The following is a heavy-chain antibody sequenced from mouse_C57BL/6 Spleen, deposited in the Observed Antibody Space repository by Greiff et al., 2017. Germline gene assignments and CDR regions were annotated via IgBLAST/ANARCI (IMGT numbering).Heavy chain of an antibody. Sequence: QLQESGPELVKPGASVKISCKASGYSFTGYYMNWVKQSPEKSLEWIGEINPSTGGTTYNQKFKAKATLTVDKSSSTAYMQLKSLTSEDSAVYYCAPRGDYGSMDYAMDYWGQGTSVTVSS. CDR2: INPSTGGT. CDR1: GYSFTGYY. D-gene: IGHD1-1*01. CDR3: APRGDYGSMDYAMDY. J-gene: IGHJ4*01. V-gene: IGHV1-42*01.